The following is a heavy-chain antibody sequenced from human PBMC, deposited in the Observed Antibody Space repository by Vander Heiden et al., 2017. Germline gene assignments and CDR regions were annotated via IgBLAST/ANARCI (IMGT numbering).Heavy chain of an antibody. V-gene: IGHV3-74*01. CDR1: GFTFSSCW. J-gene: IGHJ4*02. CDR2: INSDGSTT. Sequence: AHPVESGGASVQPGGSLRPSSAASGFTFSSCWMHWVRQAPGKGLVWVARINSDGSTTTYADSVKGRFSISRDNAKNTLYLQVNSLRAEDTGVYYCARRVGATWYYFDYWGQGTLVAVSS. CDR3: ARRVGATWYYFDY. D-gene: IGHD1-26*01.